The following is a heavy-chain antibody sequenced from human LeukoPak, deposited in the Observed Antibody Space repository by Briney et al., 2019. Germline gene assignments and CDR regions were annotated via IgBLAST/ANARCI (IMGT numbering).Heavy chain of an antibody. V-gene: IGHV4-31*03. D-gene: IGHD5-12*01. CDR3: ARDEATNAFDI. Sequence: SETLSLTCTVSGGSISSGGYYWSWIRQHPGKGLEWIGYIYYSGSTYYNPSLKGRVTISVDTSKNQFSLKLSSVTAADTAVYCCARDEATNAFDIWGQRTMVTVSS. CDR2: IYYSGST. CDR1: GGSISSGGYY. J-gene: IGHJ3*02.